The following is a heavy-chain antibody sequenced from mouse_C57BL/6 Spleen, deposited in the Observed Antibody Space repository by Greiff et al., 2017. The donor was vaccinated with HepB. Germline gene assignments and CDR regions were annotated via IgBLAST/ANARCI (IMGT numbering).Heavy chain of an antibody. V-gene: IGHV1-50*01. CDR3: ARVLRDPPDY. J-gene: IGHJ2*01. CDR2: IDPSDSYT. D-gene: IGHD1-1*01. Sequence: QVQLQQPGAELVKPGASVKLSCKASGYTFTSYWMQWVKQRPGQGLEWIGEIDPSDSYTNYNQKFKGKATLTVDTSSSTAYMQLSSLTSEDSAVYYCARVLRDPPDYGGQGTTLTVSS. CDR1: GYTFTSYW.